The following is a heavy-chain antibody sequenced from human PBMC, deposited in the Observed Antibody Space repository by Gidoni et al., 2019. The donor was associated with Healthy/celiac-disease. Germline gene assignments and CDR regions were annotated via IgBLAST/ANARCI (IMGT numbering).Heavy chain of an antibody. Sequence: QVQLVQSGAEVKKPGSSVKVSCKASGGTFSSYAISWVRQAPGQGLEWMGRIIPILGIANYAQKFQGRVTITADKSTSTAYMELSSLRSEDTAVYYCAGQIAIRYYDSSGPLNYWGQGTLVTVSS. CDR2: IIPILGIA. D-gene: IGHD3-22*01. CDR3: AGQIAIRYYDSSGPLNY. J-gene: IGHJ4*02. CDR1: GGTFSSYA. V-gene: IGHV1-69*04.